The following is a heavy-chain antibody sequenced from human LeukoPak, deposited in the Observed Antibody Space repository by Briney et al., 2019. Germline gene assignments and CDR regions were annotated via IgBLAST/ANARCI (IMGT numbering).Heavy chain of an antibody. J-gene: IGHJ4*02. CDR3: ARDQWLDY. CDR1: GFTFSGYI. Sequence: GRSLRLSCAASGFTFSGYIMNWVRQAPGKGLEWVSFISSTSNTIYYADSVKGRSTVSRDNAKNSLYLQMNSLRAEDTAVYYCARDQWLDYWGQGTLVTVSS. CDR2: ISSTSNTI. D-gene: IGHD6-19*01. V-gene: IGHV3-48*01.